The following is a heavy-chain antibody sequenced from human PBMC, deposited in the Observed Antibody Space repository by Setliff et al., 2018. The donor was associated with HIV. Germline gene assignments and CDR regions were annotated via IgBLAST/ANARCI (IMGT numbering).Heavy chain of an antibody. CDR2: IKAKTDGGTT. D-gene: IGHD1-26*01. J-gene: IGHJ4*02. Sequence: GGSLRLSCAASGFTFNKAWMSWVRQAPGKGLEWVGRIKAKTDGGTTDYAAPVKGRFTISRDNAKNSLYLQMNGLRAEDTAVYYCARDDNAGGIDYWGQGTLVTVSS. CDR1: GFTFNKAW. CDR3: ARDDNAGGIDY. V-gene: IGHV3-15*01.